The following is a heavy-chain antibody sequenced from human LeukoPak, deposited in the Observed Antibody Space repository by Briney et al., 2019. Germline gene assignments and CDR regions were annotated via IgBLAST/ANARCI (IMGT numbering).Heavy chain of an antibody. CDR1: SGSISSSGSY. CDR2: ISYSGST. CDR3: IGYTSTHFAIDY. Sequence: SETLSLTCTVSSGSISSSGSYWGWIRQPPGKGLEWIASISYSGSTYYNPSLRSRVTISVDTSKSQFSLNLNFVTAADTAVYYSIGYTSTHFAIDYWGQGTLVTVSS. D-gene: IGHD6-13*01. J-gene: IGHJ4*02. V-gene: IGHV4-39*01.